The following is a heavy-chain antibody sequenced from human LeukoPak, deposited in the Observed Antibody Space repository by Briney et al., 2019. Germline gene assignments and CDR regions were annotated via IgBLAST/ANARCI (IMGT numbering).Heavy chain of an antibody. CDR1: GFSFSSYG. J-gene: IGHJ4*02. V-gene: IGHV3-33*01. CDR3: ARAVMVSLGYDSTGYSQD. Sequence: GGSLRLSCAASGFSFSSYGMHWVRQAPGKGLEWVAVIRYDGSNKYYADSVKGRFTISRDNARNSLYLQMNSLRDEDTAVYYCARAVMVSLGYDSTGYSQDWGQGSLVTVSS. D-gene: IGHD3-22*01. CDR2: IRYDGSNK.